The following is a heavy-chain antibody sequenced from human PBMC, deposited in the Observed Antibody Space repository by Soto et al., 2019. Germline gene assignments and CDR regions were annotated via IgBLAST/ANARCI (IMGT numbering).Heavy chain of an antibody. CDR2: ISSSSSYI. Sequence: EVQLVESGGGLVKPGGSLRLSCAASGFTFSSYSMNWVRQAPGKGLEWVSSISSSSSYIYYADSVKGRFTISRDNAKNSLYLQMNSLRAEDTAVYYCARSQTTVNWFDPWGQGTLVTVSS. V-gene: IGHV3-21*01. CDR1: GFTFSSYS. D-gene: IGHD4-17*01. CDR3: ARSQTTVNWFDP. J-gene: IGHJ5*02.